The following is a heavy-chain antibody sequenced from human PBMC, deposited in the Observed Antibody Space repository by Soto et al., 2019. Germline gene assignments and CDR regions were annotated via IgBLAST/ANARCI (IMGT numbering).Heavy chain of an antibody. D-gene: IGHD3-16*02. CDR3: ARGQKITFGGVIVIPVDYYYGMDV. CDR2: ISGSGGST. CDR1: GFTFSSYA. V-gene: IGHV3-23*01. J-gene: IGHJ6*02. Sequence: EVQLLESGGGLVQPGGSLRLSCAASGFTFSSYAMSWVRQAPGKGLEWVSAISGSGGSTYYADSVKGRFTISRDNSKNTLCLQMNSLRAEDTAVYYCARGQKITFGGVIVIPVDYYYGMDVWGQGTTVTVSS.